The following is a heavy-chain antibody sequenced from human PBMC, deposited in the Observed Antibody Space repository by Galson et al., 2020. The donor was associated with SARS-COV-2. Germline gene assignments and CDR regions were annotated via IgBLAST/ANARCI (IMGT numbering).Heavy chain of an antibody. Sequence: ETSETLSLTCTVSGGSISRGDYYWSWIRQPPGKGLEWVAYIYYGGTTYYNPSLESRLTISVDTSKNQFSLKVNSVTAADTAVYFCARYYYDWGHFDHWGQGILVTVSS. J-gene: IGHJ4*02. CDR2: IYYGGTT. CDR1: GGSISRGDYY. CDR3: ARYYYDWGHFDH. D-gene: IGHD3-10*02. V-gene: IGHV4-30-4*01.